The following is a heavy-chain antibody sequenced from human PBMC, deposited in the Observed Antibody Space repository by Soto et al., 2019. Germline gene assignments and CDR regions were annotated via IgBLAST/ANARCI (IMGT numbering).Heavy chain of an antibody. D-gene: IGHD2-2*01. CDR2: ISSSSSYI. CDR1: GFTFSSYS. Sequence: GGSLRLSCAASGFTFSSYSMNWVRQAPGKGLEWVSSISSSSSYIYYADSVKGRFTISRDNAKNSLYLQMNSLRAEDTAVYYCARGEYCSSTSCSYFDYWGQGTLVTVSS. J-gene: IGHJ4*02. CDR3: ARGEYCSSTSCSYFDY. V-gene: IGHV3-21*01.